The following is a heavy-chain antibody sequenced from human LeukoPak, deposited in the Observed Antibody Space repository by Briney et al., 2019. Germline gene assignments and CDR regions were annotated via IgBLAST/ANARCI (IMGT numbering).Heavy chain of an antibody. Sequence: PGGSLRLSCTASGFTFSNYWMNWVRQAPGKGLEWVANIKQDGSEKNYVDSVKGRFTISRDNAKNSLYLQMNSLRAEDTAVYYCARDDRERVLYGMDVWGQGTTVTVSS. CDR3: ARDDRERVLYGMDV. V-gene: IGHV3-7*03. J-gene: IGHJ6*02. CDR2: IKQDGSEK. D-gene: IGHD2-8*02. CDR1: GFTFSNYW.